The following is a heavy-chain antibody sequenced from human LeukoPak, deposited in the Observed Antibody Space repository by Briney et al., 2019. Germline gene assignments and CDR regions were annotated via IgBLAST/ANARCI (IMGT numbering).Heavy chain of an antibody. CDR2: MNPNSGNT. D-gene: IGHD3-10*01. CDR1: GYTFTSYD. Sequence: GASVKVSCKASGYTFTSYDINWVRQATGQGLEWMGWMNPNSGNTGYAQKFQGRVTMTRNTSISTAYMELSRLRSDDTAVYYCARENMYYYGSGSRDYYYYMDVWGKGTTVTVSS. J-gene: IGHJ6*03. CDR3: ARENMYYYGSGSRDYYYYMDV. V-gene: IGHV1-8*01.